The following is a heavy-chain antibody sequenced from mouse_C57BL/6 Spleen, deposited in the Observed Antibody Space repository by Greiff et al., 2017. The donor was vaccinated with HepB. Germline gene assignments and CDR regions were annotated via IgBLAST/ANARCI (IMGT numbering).Heavy chain of an antibody. J-gene: IGHJ3*01. CDR2: IHPNSGST. D-gene: IGHD2-3*01. Sequence: QVQLQQPGAELVMPGASVKLSCKASGYTFTSYWMHWVKQRPGQGLEWIGMIHPNSGSTNYNEKFKSKATLTVDKSSSTAYMQLSSLTSEDSAVYYCARKEDDGFFAYWGQGTLVTVSA. V-gene: IGHV1-64*01. CDR3: ARKEDDGFFAY. CDR1: GYTFTSYW.